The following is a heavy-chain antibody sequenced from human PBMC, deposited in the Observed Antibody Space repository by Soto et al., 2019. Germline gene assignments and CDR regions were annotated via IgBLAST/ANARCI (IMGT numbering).Heavy chain of an antibody. D-gene: IGHD3-16*02. Sequence: SETLSLTCTVSGGSISSYYWSWIRQPAGKGLEWIGRIYTSGSTNYNPSLKSRVTMSVDTSKNQFSLKLSSVTAADTAVYYCARDGHYDYVWGSYRPFNWFDPWGRGTLVTVSS. J-gene: IGHJ5*02. CDR1: GGSISSYY. CDR2: IYTSGST. V-gene: IGHV4-4*07. CDR3: ARDGHYDYVWGSYRPFNWFDP.